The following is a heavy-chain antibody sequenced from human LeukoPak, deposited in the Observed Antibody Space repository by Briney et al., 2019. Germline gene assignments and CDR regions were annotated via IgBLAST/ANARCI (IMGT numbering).Heavy chain of an antibody. CDR2: INAYTGNT. CDR1: GYRLSYYG. V-gene: IGHV1-18*01. CDR3: ARAHPEYYDSSGYNPLDF. J-gene: IGHJ4*02. Sequence: ASVKVSCKASGYRLSYYGISWVQQAPGQGLEWMGWINAYTGNTNYAQKLQGRVTMTTDTSTSTAYMELRSLRSDDTAVYYCARAHPEYYDSSGYNPLDFWGQGTLVTVSS. D-gene: IGHD3-22*01.